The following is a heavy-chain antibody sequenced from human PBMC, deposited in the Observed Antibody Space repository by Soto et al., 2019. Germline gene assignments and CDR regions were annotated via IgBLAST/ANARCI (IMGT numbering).Heavy chain of an antibody. CDR1: GFIFSNFW. J-gene: IGHJ6*03. CDR3: VRRYYYYYMDV. CDR2: IKQGGSEK. Sequence: GGSLRLSCATSGFIFSNFWMSWVRQAPGKGLEWVANIKQGGSEKDYVDSVKGRFTISRDNAKNSLYLQMNSLGAEDTAVYDCVRRYYYYYMDVWGKGTTVTVSS. V-gene: IGHV3-7*01.